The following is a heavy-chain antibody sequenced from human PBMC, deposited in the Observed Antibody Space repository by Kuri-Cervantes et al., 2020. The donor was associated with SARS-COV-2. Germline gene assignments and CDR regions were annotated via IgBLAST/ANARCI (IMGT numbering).Heavy chain of an antibody. D-gene: IGHD3-10*01. CDR1: GGSISSHY. V-gene: IGHV4-59*11. J-gene: IGHJ4*02. Sequence: SETLSLTCTVSGGSISSHYRSWIRQPPGKGLEWIGYIYYSGSTNYNPSLKSRVTISVDTSKNQFSLKLSSVTAADTAVYYCARLEPTMVRIAGDGGGFDYWGQGTLVTVSS. CDR3: ARLEPTMVRIAGDGGGFDY. CDR2: IYYSGST.